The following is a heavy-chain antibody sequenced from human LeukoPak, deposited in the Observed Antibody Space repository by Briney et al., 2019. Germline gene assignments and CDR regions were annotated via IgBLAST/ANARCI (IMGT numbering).Heavy chain of an antibody. CDR2: IIPILGIA. CDR1: GGTFSSYA. D-gene: IGHD5-24*01. J-gene: IGHJ4*02. V-gene: IGHV1-69*04. Sequence: SVKLSCKASGGTFSSYAISWVRQAPGQGLEWMGRIIPILGIANYAQKFQGRVTITADKSTSTAYMELSSLRSEDTAVYYCATARDGMGTTVLDYWGQGTLVTVSS. CDR3: ATARDGMGTTVLDY.